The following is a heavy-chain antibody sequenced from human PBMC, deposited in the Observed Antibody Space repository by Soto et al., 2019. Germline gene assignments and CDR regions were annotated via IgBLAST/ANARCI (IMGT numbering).Heavy chain of an antibody. J-gene: IGHJ6*02. D-gene: IGHD3-10*01. CDR1: GDSVSSNSAA. CDR3: AISKHSFRVSGYYYCGMDV. V-gene: IGHV6-1*01. CDR2: TYYRSKWYN. Sequence: SQTLSLTCAITGDSVSSNSAAWNWIRQSPSRGLEWLGRTYYRSKWYNDYAVSVKSRITIKPGTSKNQFSLQLNSATPEDTAVYDSAISKHSFRVSGYYYCGMDVWGQGTTVTVSS.